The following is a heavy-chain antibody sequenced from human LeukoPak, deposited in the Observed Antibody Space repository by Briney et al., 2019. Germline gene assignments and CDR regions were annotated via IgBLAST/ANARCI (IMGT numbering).Heavy chain of an antibody. CDR2: MNPNSGNT. CDR3: ARGPKWSRSYYYFDY. D-gene: IGHD3-10*01. Sequence: ASVKVSCKTSGYAFTSYDINWVRQATGQGLEWMGWMNPNSGNTGYAQKFQGRVTITRNTSITTAYMELSSLRSEDTAVYYCARGPKWSRSYYYFDYWGQGTLVTVSS. V-gene: IGHV1-8*01. J-gene: IGHJ4*02. CDR1: GYAFTSYD.